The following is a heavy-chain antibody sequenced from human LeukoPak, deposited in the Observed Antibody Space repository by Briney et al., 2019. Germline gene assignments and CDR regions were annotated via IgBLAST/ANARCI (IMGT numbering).Heavy chain of an antibody. Sequence: SETLSLTCAVSGYSISSGYYWGWIRQPPGKGLEWIGSIYHSGSAYYNPSLKSRVTLSVDTSKNQFSLKLSSVTAADTAVYYCARGTGFDYWGQGTLVTVSS. V-gene: IGHV4-38-2*01. CDR1: GYSISSGYY. J-gene: IGHJ4*02. CDR3: ARGTGFDY. CDR2: IYHSGSA. D-gene: IGHD3-10*01.